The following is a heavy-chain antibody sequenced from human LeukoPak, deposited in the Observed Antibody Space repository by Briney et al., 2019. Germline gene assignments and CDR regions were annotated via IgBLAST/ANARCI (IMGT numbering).Heavy chain of an antibody. V-gene: IGHV5-51*01. CDR2: IYPGDSDT. CDR3: ARYYYDSSGYYYVPYYFDY. J-gene: IGHJ4*02. Sequence: GESLKISCQGSGYSFTSYWIGWVRQMPGKGLEWMGIIYPGDSDTRYSPSFQGQVTISADKSISTAYLQWSSLKASDTAMYYCARYYYDSSGYYYVPYYFDYWGQGTLVTVSS. CDR1: GYSFTSYW. D-gene: IGHD3-22*01.